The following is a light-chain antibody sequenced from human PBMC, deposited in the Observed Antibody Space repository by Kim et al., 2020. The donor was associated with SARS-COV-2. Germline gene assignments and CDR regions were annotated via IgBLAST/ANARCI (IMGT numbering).Light chain of an antibody. Sequence: GQSVTISGTGTSREVGSYNYVSWYQQNPGKAPKVMIYDVSKRPSGVPDRFSGSKSGNTASLTISGLQAEDEADYYCCSYAGSYTWVFGGGTQLTVL. CDR1: SREVGSYNY. J-gene: IGLJ3*02. CDR2: DVS. V-gene: IGLV2-11*01. CDR3: CSYAGSYTWV.